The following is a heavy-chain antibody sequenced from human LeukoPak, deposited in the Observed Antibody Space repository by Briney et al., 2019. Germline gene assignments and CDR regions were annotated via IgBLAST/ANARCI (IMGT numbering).Heavy chain of an antibody. Sequence: SETLSLTCAGYGGSFSAHYWRWIRQTPGKGLEWIGDMNPSVGGNYNPSLRSRVAISLDASMNQFSLRLDSVTAADMAVYFCARTGDTTFYYHYFDYWSPGALVTVSS. J-gene: IGHJ4*02. CDR1: GGSFSAHY. CDR3: ARTGDTTFYYHYFDY. V-gene: IGHV4-34*01. CDR2: MNPSVGG. D-gene: IGHD2/OR15-2a*01.